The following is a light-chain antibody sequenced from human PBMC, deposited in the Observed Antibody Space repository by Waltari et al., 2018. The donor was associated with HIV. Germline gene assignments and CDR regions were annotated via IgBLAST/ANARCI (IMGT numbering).Light chain of an antibody. Sequence: EIVLTQSPGTLSLSPGERATLSCRARQSVSSNYLAWYQQKPGQAPRLLIYDASTRATGIPDRFSGSGSGTDFTLTISRLEPEDFAVYYCHQYDSSLSTFGQGTKLKIK. CDR2: DAS. V-gene: IGKV3-20*01. CDR3: HQYDSSLST. CDR1: QSVSSNY. J-gene: IGKJ2*01.